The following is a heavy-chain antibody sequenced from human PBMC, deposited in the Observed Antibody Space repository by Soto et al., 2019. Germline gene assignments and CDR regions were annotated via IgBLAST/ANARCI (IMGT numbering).Heavy chain of an antibody. CDR2: INPSGGST. D-gene: IGHD3-22*01. V-gene: IGHV1-46*01. Sequence: ASVKVSCKASGYTFTSYYIHWVRQAPGQGLEWMGIINPSGGSTSYAQKFQGRVTMTRDTSTSTVYMELSSLRSEDTAVYYCAREGGYYDSSGYFDYWGQGTLVTVSS. CDR1: GYTFTSYY. CDR3: AREGGYYDSSGYFDY. J-gene: IGHJ4*02.